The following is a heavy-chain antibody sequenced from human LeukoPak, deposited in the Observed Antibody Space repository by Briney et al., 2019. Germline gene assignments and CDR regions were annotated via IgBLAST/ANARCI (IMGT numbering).Heavy chain of an antibody. CDR1: GFTFSSYA. V-gene: IGHV3-30-3*01. J-gene: IGHJ4*02. D-gene: IGHD5-12*01. Sequence: GGSLRLSRAASGFTFSSYAMRWVRQAPGKGLEWVAVISYDGSNKYYADSVKGRFTISRDNSKNTLYLQMNSLRAEDTAVYYCARADSGYDPRFDYWGQGTLVTVSS. CDR2: ISYDGSNK. CDR3: ARADSGYDPRFDY.